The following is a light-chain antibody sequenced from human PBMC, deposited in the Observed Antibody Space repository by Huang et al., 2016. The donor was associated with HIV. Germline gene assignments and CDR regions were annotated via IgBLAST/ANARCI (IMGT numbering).Light chain of an antibody. CDR3: QQSHSSPPT. CDR1: ERISNY. CDR2: AAS. Sequence: DIQVTQSPSSLSASVGDRVTITCRASERISNYLNWYQKKPGIAPKLLIYAASSLQSGVPSRFSGSGSGTDFTLTISSLQPEDFATYYCQQSHSSPPTFGQGTKVDIK. J-gene: IGKJ1*01. V-gene: IGKV1-39*01.